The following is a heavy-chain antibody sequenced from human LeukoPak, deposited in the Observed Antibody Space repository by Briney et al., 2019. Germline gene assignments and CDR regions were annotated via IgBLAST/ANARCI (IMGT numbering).Heavy chain of an antibody. CDR2: VNESGGT. Sequence: SETLSLTCAVYVDSFSNYYWNWIRQTPGKGLEWIGEVNESGGTNINPSLRSRVVLSVDTSKNQFSLKLISMTAADTAIYYCARGQGATVPQVGKNWFDPWGQGTWVIVSS. J-gene: IGHJ5*02. D-gene: IGHD1-26*01. CDR3: ARGQGATVPQVGKNWFDP. CDR1: VDSFSNYY. V-gene: IGHV4-34*01.